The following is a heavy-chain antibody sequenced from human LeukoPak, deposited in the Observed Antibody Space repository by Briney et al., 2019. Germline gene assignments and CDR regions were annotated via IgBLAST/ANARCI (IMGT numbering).Heavy chain of an antibody. Sequence: SVKVSCKASGGTFSSYAISWVRQAPGQGLEWMGRIIPILGIANYAQKFQGRLTITADKSTSTAYMELSSLRSEDTAVYYCARDGPTPSRYGGNSGPAFDIWGQRTMVTVSS. CDR2: IIPILGIA. D-gene: IGHD4-23*01. J-gene: IGHJ3*02. V-gene: IGHV1-69*04. CDR3: ARDGPTPSRYGGNSGPAFDI. CDR1: GGTFSSYA.